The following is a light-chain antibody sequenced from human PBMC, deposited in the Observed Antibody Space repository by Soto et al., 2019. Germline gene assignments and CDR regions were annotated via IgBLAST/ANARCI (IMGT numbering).Light chain of an antibody. CDR1: QSVSSS. V-gene: IGKV3-15*01. J-gene: IGKJ1*01. CDR2: GAS. CDR3: LQYNNWWT. Sequence: DMVMTHSPVTLSVSPWERATLSCRASQSVSSSLAWYQQKPGRSPRLLIYGASTRAIGIPARFSGSGSGTEFTLTISSLQSEDFAVYYCLQYNNWWTFGQGTKVDI.